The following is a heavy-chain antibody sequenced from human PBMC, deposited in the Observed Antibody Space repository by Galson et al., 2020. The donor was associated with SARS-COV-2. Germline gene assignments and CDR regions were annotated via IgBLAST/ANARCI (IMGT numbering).Heavy chain of an antibody. D-gene: IGHD6-13*01. CDR2: ISAYNGNT. J-gene: IGHJ6*02. CDR1: GYTFTSYG. V-gene: IGHV1-18*01. CDR3: ARDRLAAAGHFSLPYYYYGMDV. Sequence: ASVKVSCKASGYTFTSYGISWVRQAPGQGLEWMGWISAYNGNTNYAQKLQGRVTMTTDTSTSTAYMELRSLRSDDTAVYYCARDRLAAAGHFSLPYYYYGMDVWGQGTTVTVSS.